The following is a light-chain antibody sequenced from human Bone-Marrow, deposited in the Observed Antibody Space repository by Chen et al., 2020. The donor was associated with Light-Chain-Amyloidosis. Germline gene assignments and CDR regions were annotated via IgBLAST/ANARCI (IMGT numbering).Light chain of an antibody. CDR3: QVWDRSSDRPV. CDR1: NIGSTS. CDR2: DDS. J-gene: IGLJ3*02. V-gene: IGLV3-21*02. Sequence: SSVLTQPSSVSVAPGQTSTIACGGNNIGSTSVHWYQQTRGQAPLLVVYDDSDRPSGIPERLSGSNSGNTATLTISRVEAGDEADYYCQVWDRSSDRPVFGGGTKLTVL.